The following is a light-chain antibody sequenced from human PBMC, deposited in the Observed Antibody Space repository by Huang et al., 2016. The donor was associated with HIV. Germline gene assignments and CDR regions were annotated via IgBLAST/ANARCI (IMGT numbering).Light chain of an antibody. CDR3: QQSHSTPWT. CDR1: QNIHRD. CDR2: ITS. Sequence: DIQMTQSPSSLSASVGDRVTINCRASQNIHRDLNWYQQEPGKAPTLLIYITSNLASAAPSRFSGSGSGTDFTLTITTLQPEDLATYFCQQSHSTPWTFGLGTKVEI. J-gene: IGKJ1*01. V-gene: IGKV1-39*01.